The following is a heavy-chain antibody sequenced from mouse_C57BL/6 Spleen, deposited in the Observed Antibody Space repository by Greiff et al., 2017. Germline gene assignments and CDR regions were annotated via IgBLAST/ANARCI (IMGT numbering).Heavy chain of an antibody. CDR1: GYTFTSYG. Sequence: VQLQQSGAELARPGASVKLSCKASGYTFTSYGISWVKQRTGQGLEWIGEIYPRSGNTYYNEKFKGKATPTADKSSSKAYMERRSLTSEDSAVYFCARYRLTTVVAPYAMDYWGQGTSVTVSS. D-gene: IGHD1-1*01. CDR2: IYPRSGNT. V-gene: IGHV1-81*01. J-gene: IGHJ4*01. CDR3: ARYRLTTVVAPYAMDY.